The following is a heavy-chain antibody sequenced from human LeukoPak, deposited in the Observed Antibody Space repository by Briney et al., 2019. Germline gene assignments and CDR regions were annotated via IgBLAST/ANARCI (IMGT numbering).Heavy chain of an antibody. D-gene: IGHD1-26*01. J-gene: IGHJ4*02. CDR3: ARDVSSTPNWEFDY. V-gene: IGHV1-2*06. Sequence: ASVKVSFKTSGYTFADYFIHWVRQAPGQGLEWTGRINANSGGTEYEQKFQGRVTMTRDTSISTAYVEVNWLISDDTAIYYCARDVSSTPNWEFDYWGQGTLVTVSS. CDR1: GYTFADYF. CDR2: INANSGGT.